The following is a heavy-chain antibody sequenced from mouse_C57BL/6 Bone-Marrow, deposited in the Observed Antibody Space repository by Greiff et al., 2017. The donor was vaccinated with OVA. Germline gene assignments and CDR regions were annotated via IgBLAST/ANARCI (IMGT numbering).Heavy chain of an antibody. Sequence: EVQVVESGGDLVKPGGSLKLSCAASGFTFSSYGMSWVRQTPDKRLEWVATISSGGSYTYYPDSVKGRFTISRDNAKNTLYLQMSSLKSEDTAMYYCARPSYGDYWGQGTSVTVSS. V-gene: IGHV5-6*01. J-gene: IGHJ4*01. D-gene: IGHD1-1*01. CDR2: ISSGGSYT. CDR1: GFTFSSYG. CDR3: ARPSYGDY.